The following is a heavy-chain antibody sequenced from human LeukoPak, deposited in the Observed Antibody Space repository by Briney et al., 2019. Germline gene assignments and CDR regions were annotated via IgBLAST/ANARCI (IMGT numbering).Heavy chain of an antibody. CDR2: IYSGGST. V-gene: IGHV3-53*01. J-gene: IGHJ4*02. Sequence: GGSLRLSCAASGFTVSSNYMSWVRQAPGKGLEWVSVIYSGGSTYYADSVKGRFTISRDNSKNTLYLQMNSLRAEDTAVYYCAKDSPSIVGARGPGYWGQGTLVTVSS. CDR1: GFTVSSNY. CDR3: AKDSPSIVGARGPGY. D-gene: IGHD1-26*01.